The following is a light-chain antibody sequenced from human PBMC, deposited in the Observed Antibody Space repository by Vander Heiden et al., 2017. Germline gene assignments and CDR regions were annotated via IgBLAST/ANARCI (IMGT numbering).Light chain of an antibody. V-gene: IGKV2-28*01. CDR1: QSLLHSNGYNY. J-gene: IGKJ2*01. Sequence: DFVMTHSPLSLPVTPGEQASTSSRPSQSLLHSNGYNYLDWYLQKPGQSPQLLLYLGSNQAAGVPDRFSGSGSGTDFTLKISRVEAEDVGVYYCMQALQTPLYTFGQGTKLEIK. CDR3: MQALQTPLYT. CDR2: LGS.